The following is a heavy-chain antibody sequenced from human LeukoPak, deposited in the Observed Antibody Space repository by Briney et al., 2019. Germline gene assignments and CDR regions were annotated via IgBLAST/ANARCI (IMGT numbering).Heavy chain of an antibody. J-gene: IGHJ3*02. D-gene: IGHD6-13*01. CDR1: GYTFTGYY. Sequence: ASVKVSCKASGYTFTGYYMHWVRQAPGQGLEWMGWINPNSGGTNYAQKFQGRVTMTRDTSISTAYMELSRLRSDDTAVYYCARLGLFSIAAAGRGDIWGQGTMVTVSS. CDR3: ARLGLFSIAAAGRGDI. CDR2: INPNSGGT. V-gene: IGHV1-2*02.